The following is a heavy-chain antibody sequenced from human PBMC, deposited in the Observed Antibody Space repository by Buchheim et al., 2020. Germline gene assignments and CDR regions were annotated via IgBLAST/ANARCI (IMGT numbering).Heavy chain of an antibody. J-gene: IGHJ6*02. CDR1: GYSFTSYW. V-gene: IGHV5-10-1*03. Sequence: EVQLVQSGAEVKKPGESLRIYCKGSGYSFTSYWISWVRQMPGKGLEWMGRIDPSDSYTNYSPSFQGHVTISADKSISTAYPQWSSLKASDTAMYYCARRAPLAAAGTYYYYYGMDVWGQGTT. CDR2: IDPSDSYT. D-gene: IGHD6-13*01. CDR3: ARRAPLAAAGTYYYYYGMDV.